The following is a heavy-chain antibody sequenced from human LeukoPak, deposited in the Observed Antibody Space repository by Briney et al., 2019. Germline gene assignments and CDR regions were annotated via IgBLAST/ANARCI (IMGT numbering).Heavy chain of an antibody. J-gene: IGHJ3*02. CDR2: LSPSGAET. Sequence: GRSLRLSCAADGFTFTNYAMNWVRQDPGKGLEWVSTLSPSGAETYYADSVEGRFTISRDISKNTLYLQLNSLRAEDTAVYYCARRAYNWGAFDIWGQGTMVTVSS. D-gene: IGHD5-24*01. CDR3: ARRAYNWGAFDI. V-gene: IGHV3-23*01. CDR1: GFTFTNYA.